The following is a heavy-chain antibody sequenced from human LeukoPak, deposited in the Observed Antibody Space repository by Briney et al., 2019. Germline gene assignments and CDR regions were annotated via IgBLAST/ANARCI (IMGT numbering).Heavy chain of an antibody. CDR2: ISYDGSNK. D-gene: IGHD6-19*01. CDR1: GFTFSSYG. J-gene: IGHJ4*02. V-gene: IGHV3-30*18. CDR3: AKDSSSSGWYYHDY. Sequence: GRSLRLSCAASGFTFSSYGMHWVRQAPGKGLEWVAVISYDGSNKYYADSVKGRFTISRDNSKNTLYLQMNGLRAEDTAVYYCAKDSSSSGWYYHDYWGQGTLVTVSS.